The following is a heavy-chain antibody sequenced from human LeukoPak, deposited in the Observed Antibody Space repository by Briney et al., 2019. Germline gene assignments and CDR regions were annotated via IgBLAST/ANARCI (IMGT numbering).Heavy chain of an antibody. CDR3: ARCWATAQN. Sequence: PSETLSLTCTVSGGSISSGSYYWSWIRQPAGKGLEWIGRIYTSGSTNYNPSLKSRVTISVDTSKNQFSLKLSSVTAADTAVYYCARCWATAQNWGQGTLVTVSS. V-gene: IGHV4-61*02. CDR1: GGSISSGSYY. D-gene: IGHD5-24*01. CDR2: IYTSGST. J-gene: IGHJ4*02.